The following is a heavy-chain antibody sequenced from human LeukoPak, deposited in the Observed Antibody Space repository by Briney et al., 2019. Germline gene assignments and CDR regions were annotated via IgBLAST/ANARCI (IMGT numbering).Heavy chain of an antibody. Sequence: GGSLRLSCAASGFTFSSYNMNWVRQAPGKGLEWVSSISSSSSYIYYADSVKGRFTISRDNAKNSPYLQMNSLRAEDTAVYYCARDGTAVGINYDYWGQGTLVTVSS. CDR1: GFTFSSYN. D-gene: IGHD6-13*01. CDR2: ISSSSSYI. CDR3: ARDGTAVGINYDY. V-gene: IGHV3-21*04. J-gene: IGHJ4*02.